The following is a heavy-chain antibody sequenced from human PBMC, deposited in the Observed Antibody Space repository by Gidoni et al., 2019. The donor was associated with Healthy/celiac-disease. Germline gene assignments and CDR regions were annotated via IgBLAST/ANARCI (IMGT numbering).Heavy chain of an antibody. D-gene: IGHD2-21*02. J-gene: IGHJ6*02. CDR2: ISYDGSNK. V-gene: IGHV3-30-3*01. CDR3: ARDETAPYYYYGMDV. CDR1: GFTFRSYA. Sequence: QVQLVESGGGVVQPGRSLRLSCAASGFTFRSYAMHWVRQAPGKGLEWVAVISYDGSNKYYADSVKGRFTISRDNSKNTLYLQMNSLRAEDTAVYYCARDETAPYYYYGMDVWGQGTTVTVSS.